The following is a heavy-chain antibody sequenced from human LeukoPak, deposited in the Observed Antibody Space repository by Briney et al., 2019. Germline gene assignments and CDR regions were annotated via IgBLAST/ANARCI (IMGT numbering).Heavy chain of an antibody. V-gene: IGHV4-34*01. Sequence: SETLSLTCAVYGGSFSGYYWSWIRQPPGKGLEWIGEINHSGSTNYNPSLKSRVTISVDTSKNQFSLKLSSVTAADTAVYYCARAGYSGYGYLDYWGQGTLVTVSS. J-gene: IGHJ4*02. CDR1: GGSFSGYY. D-gene: IGHD5-12*01. CDR2: INHSGST. CDR3: ARAGYSGYGYLDY.